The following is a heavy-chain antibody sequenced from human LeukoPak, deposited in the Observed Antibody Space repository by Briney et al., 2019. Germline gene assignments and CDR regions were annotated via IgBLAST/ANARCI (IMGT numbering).Heavy chain of an antibody. Sequence: PGGSLRLSCAASGFTFSSYWMHWVRQAPGKGLVWVSRINSDGSSTSYADSVKGRSTISRDNAKNTLYLQMNSLRAEDTAVYYCASAPTKSEYPWFDPWGQGTLVTVSS. D-gene: IGHD2-2*01. J-gene: IGHJ5*02. CDR2: INSDGSST. CDR3: ASAPTKSEYPWFDP. CDR1: GFTFSSYW. V-gene: IGHV3-74*01.